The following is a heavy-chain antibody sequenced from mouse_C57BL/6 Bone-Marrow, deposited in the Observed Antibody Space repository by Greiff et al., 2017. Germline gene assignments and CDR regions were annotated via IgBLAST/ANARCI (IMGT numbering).Heavy chain of an antibody. V-gene: IGHV1-81*01. J-gene: IGHJ3*01. CDR3: ARSQTAQATSWFAY. D-gene: IGHD3-2*02. CDR2: IYPRSGNT. Sequence: QVQLQQSGAELARPGASVKLSCKASGYTFTSYGISWVKQRTGQGLEWIGAIYPRSGNTYYNEKFKGKATLTADKSSSTAYMELRSLTSEDSAVYFCARSQTAQATSWFAYWGQGTLVTVSA. CDR1: GYTFTSYG.